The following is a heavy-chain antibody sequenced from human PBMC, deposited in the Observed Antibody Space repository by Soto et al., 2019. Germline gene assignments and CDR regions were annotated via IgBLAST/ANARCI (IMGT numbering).Heavy chain of an antibody. CDR3: ARIRRGSFGPFYYYYYMDV. CDR2: IFSSDER. Sequence: KESGPVLVKPTETLTLTCTVSGFSLSNARMGVSWIRQPPGKALEWLAHIFSSDERSYSTSLKNRLTISKDTSKSQVVLTLTNMDPVDTATYYCARIRRGSFGPFYYYYYMDVWGKGTTVTVSS. CDR1: GFSLSNARMG. J-gene: IGHJ6*03. V-gene: IGHV2-26*01. D-gene: IGHD3-3*01.